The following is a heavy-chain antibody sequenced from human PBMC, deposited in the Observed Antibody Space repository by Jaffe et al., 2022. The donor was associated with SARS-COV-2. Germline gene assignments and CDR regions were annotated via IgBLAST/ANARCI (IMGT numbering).Heavy chain of an antibody. Sequence: QVQLHQWGAGLLKPSETLSLTCAVYGGSFSGYYWTWIRQPPGKGLEWIGEINPSGSTNYSPSLKSRVTISLDTSNNHFSLKLTSVTAADTAVYYCARGGVLKTSYSGSYYSWFDPWGQGTLVTVSS. D-gene: IGHD1-26*01. V-gene: IGHV4-34*01. CDR2: INPSGST. J-gene: IGHJ5*02. CDR1: GGSFSGYY. CDR3: ARGGVLKTSYSGSYYSWFDP.